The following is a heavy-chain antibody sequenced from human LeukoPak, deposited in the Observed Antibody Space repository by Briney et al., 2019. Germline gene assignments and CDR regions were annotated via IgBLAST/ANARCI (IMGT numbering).Heavy chain of an antibody. D-gene: IGHD2-2*02. V-gene: IGHV3-30-3*01. J-gene: IGHJ4*02. Sequence: GGSLRLSCAASGFTFSSYAMHWVRQAPGKGLEWVAVISYDGSNKYYADSVKGRFTISRDNSKNTLYLQMNSLRAEDTAVYYCAWSPIGYLHYTHFDYWGQGTLVTVSS. CDR3: AWSPIGYLHYTHFDY. CDR1: GFTFSSYA. CDR2: ISYDGSNK.